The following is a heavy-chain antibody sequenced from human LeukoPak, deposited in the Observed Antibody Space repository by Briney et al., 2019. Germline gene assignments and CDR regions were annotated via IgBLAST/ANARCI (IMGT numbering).Heavy chain of an antibody. CDR1: GFSFSKSW. J-gene: IGHJ5*02. V-gene: IGHV3-7*03. Sequence: GGSLSLSCAASGFSFSKSWMRWVSQDPGKGREWVADIKQDGSEKYYVDSVKGRFTISRDNAKNSMYLQMNNLRADDTAVYYCARDQDGNDVGWFDPWGQGTLVTVSS. CDR2: IKQDGSEK. CDR3: ARDQDGNDVGWFDP. D-gene: IGHD2-8*01.